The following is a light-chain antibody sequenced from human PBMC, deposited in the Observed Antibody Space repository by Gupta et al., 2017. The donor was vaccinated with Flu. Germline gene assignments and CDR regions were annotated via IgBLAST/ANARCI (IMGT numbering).Light chain of an antibody. J-gene: IGLJ2*01. CDR3: SSYAGSNNVV. V-gene: IGLV2-8*01. Sequence: QSALTQPPSASGSPGQSVTISCPGTSSDVGGYNYVSWYQQHPGKAPKLMIYEVSKRPSGVPDRFSGSKSGNTASLTASGLQAEDEADYYCSSYAGSNNVVFGGGTKLTVL. CDR1: SSDVGGYNY. CDR2: EVS.